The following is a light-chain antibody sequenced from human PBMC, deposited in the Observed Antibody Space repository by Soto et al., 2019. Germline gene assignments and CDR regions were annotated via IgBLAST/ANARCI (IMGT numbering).Light chain of an antibody. CDR2: GAS. CDR3: QQYGSSPPIT. V-gene: IGKV3-20*01. CDR1: QSVSSTY. J-gene: IGKJ5*01. Sequence: EVVLTQSPGTLSLSPGERATLSCRTSQSVSSTYLAWYQQKPGQAPRPLIYGASSRATGIPDRFSGNGSGTDFTLTISRLEPEDFAVYYCQQYGSSPPITFGQGTRLEIK.